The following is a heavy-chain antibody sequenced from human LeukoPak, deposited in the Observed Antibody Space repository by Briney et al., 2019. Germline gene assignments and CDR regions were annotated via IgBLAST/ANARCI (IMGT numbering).Heavy chain of an antibody. Sequence: KASETLSLTCTVSGGSISRYYWSWIRQPPEKGLEWIGYNYNPSLKSRVTMSIDTSKNQFSLQLNSVTPEDTAVYYCARDRGSLGNDAFDIWGQGTMVAVSS. V-gene: IGHV4-59*12. J-gene: IGHJ3*02. CDR3: ARDRGSLGNDAFDI. CDR1: GGSISRYY. D-gene: IGHD3-16*01.